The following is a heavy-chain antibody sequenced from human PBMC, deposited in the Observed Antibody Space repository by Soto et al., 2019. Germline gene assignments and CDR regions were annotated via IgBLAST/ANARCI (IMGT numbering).Heavy chain of an antibody. D-gene: IGHD3-22*01. CDR1: GGTFSRST. CDR3: ARDGTLYDGSAYYYLY. CDR2: ITPLFGTP. Sequence: QVQLVQSGAEVKKPGSSVKVSCKASGGTFSRSTITWVRQAPGQGLEWMGGITPLFGTPNYAQRFQGRVTITADESTSTAYMELSSLRSEDTAMYYCARDGTLYDGSAYYYLYWGQGTLVTVSS. V-gene: IGHV1-69*01. J-gene: IGHJ4*02.